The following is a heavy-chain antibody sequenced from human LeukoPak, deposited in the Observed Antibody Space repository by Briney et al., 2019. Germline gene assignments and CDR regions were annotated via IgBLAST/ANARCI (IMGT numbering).Heavy chain of an antibody. J-gene: IGHJ4*02. V-gene: IGHV1-46*01. CDR1: GYSFTSYW. CDR3: ARGEAPGIAGH. CDR2: INPSGGST. Sequence: GESLKISCKGSGYSFTSYWIGWVRQAPGQGLEWMGIINPSGGSTSYAQKFQGRVTMTRDTSTSTVYMELSSLRSEDTAVYYCARGEAPGIAGHWGQGTLVTVSS. D-gene: IGHD6-13*01.